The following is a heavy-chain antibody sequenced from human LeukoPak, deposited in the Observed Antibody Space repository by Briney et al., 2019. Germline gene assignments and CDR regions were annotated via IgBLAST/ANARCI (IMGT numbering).Heavy chain of an antibody. V-gene: IGHV4-34*01. CDR3: ASVRHDPLEYYYYIDV. Sequence: ASETLSLTCAVSGYSLSRYSWTWIRQPPGKGLYRLGEINPSGSPDYNPSLKSRATISVDTSKNQFSLRVASVTAADTAVYYCASVRHDPLEYYYYIDVWGKGTTVTVSS. CDR1: GYSLSRYS. J-gene: IGHJ6*03. CDR2: INPSGSP. D-gene: IGHD2/OR15-2a*01.